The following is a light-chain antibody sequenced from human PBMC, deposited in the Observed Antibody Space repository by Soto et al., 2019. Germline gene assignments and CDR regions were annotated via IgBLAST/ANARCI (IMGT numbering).Light chain of an antibody. V-gene: IGKV1-39*01. Sequence: DIQMTQSPSSLSASVGDRVTITCRASLSIGTYFNWYQQKSGEAPNLLIYGASNLQSGVPSRFSGSGSGTDFTLTISSLQPEDSATYYCQQTHTGPWTFGQGTKVEIK. CDR3: QQTHTGPWT. CDR1: LSIGTY. J-gene: IGKJ1*01. CDR2: GAS.